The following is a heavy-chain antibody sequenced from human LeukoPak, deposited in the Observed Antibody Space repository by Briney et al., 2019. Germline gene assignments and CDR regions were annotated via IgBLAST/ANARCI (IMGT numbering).Heavy chain of an antibody. D-gene: IGHD3-10*01. V-gene: IGHV1-46*01. CDR3: ARALAPYGSGSYAFDY. CDR1: GYTFTSYY. CDR2: INPSGGTR. J-gene: IGHJ4*02. Sequence: GASVKVSCKVSGYTFTSYYMHWVRQAPGQGLEWMGIINPSGGTRTYAQKFQGRVTMTSDTSTSSINMELSSLRSEDTAVYYCARALAPYGSGSYAFDYWGQGTLVTVSS.